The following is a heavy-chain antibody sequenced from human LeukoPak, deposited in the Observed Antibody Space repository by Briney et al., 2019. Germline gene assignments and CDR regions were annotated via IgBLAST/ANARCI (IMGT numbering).Heavy chain of an antibody. D-gene: IGHD2-8*01. CDR2: ISAYNGNT. V-gene: IGHV1-18*01. J-gene: IGHJ4*02. CDR3: ARVDIVLMVYAHIDY. CDR1: GYTFTSYG. Sequence: ASVKVSCKASGYTFTSYGISWVRQAPGQGLEWMGWISAYNGNTNYAQKLQGRVTMTTDTSTSTAYMELRSLRSDDTAVYYCARVDIVLMVYAHIDYWGQGTLVTVSS.